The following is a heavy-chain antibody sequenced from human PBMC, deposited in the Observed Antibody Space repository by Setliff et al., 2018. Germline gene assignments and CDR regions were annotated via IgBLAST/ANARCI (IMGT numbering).Heavy chain of an antibody. CDR3: ARPMYDILTGPPYGMDV. V-gene: IGHV1-69*10. J-gene: IGHJ6*02. D-gene: IGHD3-9*01. CDR2: IIPILGIA. CDR1: GGTFSSYS. Sequence: ASVKVSCKASGGTFSSYSISWVRQAPGQGLEWMGGIIPILGIANYAQKFQGRVTITADESTSTAYMELSSLRSEDTAVYYCARPMYDILTGPPYGMDVWGQGTTVTVSS.